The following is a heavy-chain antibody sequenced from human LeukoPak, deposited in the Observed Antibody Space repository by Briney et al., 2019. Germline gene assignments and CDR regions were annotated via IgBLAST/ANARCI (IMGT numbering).Heavy chain of an antibody. CDR2: ISGSGGST. Sequence: GGSLRLSCVASGFIFSNFAMTWVRQAPGKGLEWVSSISGSGGSTDYADSVKGRFTISRDNSQNTLYLQMNSLRAEDTAVYYCAKALYGDYGRFDYWGQGTLVTVSS. CDR1: GFIFSNFA. D-gene: IGHD4-17*01. J-gene: IGHJ4*02. V-gene: IGHV3-23*01. CDR3: AKALYGDYGRFDY.